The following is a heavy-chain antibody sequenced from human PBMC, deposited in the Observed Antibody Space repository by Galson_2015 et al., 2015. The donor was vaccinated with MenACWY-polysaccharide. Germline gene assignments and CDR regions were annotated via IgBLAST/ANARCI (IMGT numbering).Heavy chain of an antibody. CDR1: GYTFTSHA. D-gene: IGHD5-12*01. V-gene: IGHV7-4-1*02. Sequence: SVKVSCKASGYTFTSHAMNWVRQAPGQGLEWMGWINTNTGNPTYAQGFTGRFVFSLDTSVSTAYLQISSLKAEDTAVYYCAGELFSYGGYGDCWGQGTLVTVSS. J-gene: IGHJ4*02. CDR2: INTNTGNP. CDR3: AGELFSYGGYGDC.